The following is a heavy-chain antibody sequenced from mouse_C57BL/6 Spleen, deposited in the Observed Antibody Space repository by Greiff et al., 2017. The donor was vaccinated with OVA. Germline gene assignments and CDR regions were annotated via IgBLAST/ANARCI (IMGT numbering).Heavy chain of an antibody. Sequence: EVKLMESGGGLVQPGGSMKLSCVASGFTFSNYWMNWVRQSPEKGLEWVAQIRLKSDNYATHYAESVKGRFTISRDDSKSSVYLQMNNLRAEDTGIYYCTITTVVATGAYWSQGTLVTVSA. V-gene: IGHV6-3*01. CDR1: GFTFSNYW. J-gene: IGHJ3*01. D-gene: IGHD1-1*01. CDR3: TITTVVATGAY. CDR2: IRLKSDNYAT.